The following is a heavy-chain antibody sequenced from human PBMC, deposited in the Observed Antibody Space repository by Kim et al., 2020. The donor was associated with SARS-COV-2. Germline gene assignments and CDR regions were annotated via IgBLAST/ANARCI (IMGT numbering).Heavy chain of an antibody. D-gene: IGHD3-10*01. CDR2: IYSGGST. Sequence: GGSLRLSCAASGFTVSSNYMSWVRQAPGKGLEWVSVIYSGGSTYYADSVKGRFTISRDNSKNTLYLQMNSLRAGDTAVYYCARGYYGSGSYCLDYWGQGTLVTVSS. CDR3: ARGYYGSGSYCLDY. J-gene: IGHJ4*02. CDR1: GFTVSSNY. V-gene: IGHV3-66*01.